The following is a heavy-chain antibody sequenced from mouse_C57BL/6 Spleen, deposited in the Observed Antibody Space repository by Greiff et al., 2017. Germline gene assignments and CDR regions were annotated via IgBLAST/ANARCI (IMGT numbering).Heavy chain of an antibody. CDR1: GYAFSSSW. CDR3: ARDGSSYVDWYFDV. Sequence: VQLQQSGPELVKPGASVKISCKASGYAFSSSWMNWVKQRPGKGLEWIGRIYPGDGDTNYNGKFKGKATLTADKSSSTAYMQLSSLKSEGSAVYFCARDGSSYVDWYFDVWGTGTTVTVSS. D-gene: IGHD1-1*01. CDR2: IYPGDGDT. V-gene: IGHV1-82*01. J-gene: IGHJ1*03.